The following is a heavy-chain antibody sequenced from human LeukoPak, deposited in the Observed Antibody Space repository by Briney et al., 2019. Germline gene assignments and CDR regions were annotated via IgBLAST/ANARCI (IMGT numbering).Heavy chain of an antibody. CDR3: AKGDDILTDNWFDP. V-gene: IGHV3-23*01. D-gene: IGHD3-9*01. CDR1: GFTFSSYA. CDR2: ISGSGGST. J-gene: IGHJ5*02. Sequence: QPGRSLRLSCAASGFTFSSYAMSWVRQAPGKGLEWVSAISGSGGSTYYADSVKGRFTTSRDNSKNTLYLQMNSLRAEDTAVYYCAKGDDILTDNWFDPWGQGTLVTVSS.